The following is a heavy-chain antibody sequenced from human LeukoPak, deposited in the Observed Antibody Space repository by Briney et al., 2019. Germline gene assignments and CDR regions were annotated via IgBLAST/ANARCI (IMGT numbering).Heavy chain of an antibody. V-gene: IGHV1-2*02. CDR1: GYTFTGYY. J-gene: IGHJ6*03. CDR3: AAGYHYTSGSSYMDV. CDR2: INPNSGGT. D-gene: IGHD3-10*01. Sequence: GASVKVSCKASGYTFTGYYIHWVRQAPGQGLEWMGWINPNSGGTNYAQKFQGRVTMTRDTSISTAYMELSRLRSDDTAVYYCAAGYHYTSGSSYMDVWGKGTTVTISS.